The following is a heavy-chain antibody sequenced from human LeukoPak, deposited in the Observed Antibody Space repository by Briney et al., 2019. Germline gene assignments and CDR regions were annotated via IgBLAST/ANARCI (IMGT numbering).Heavy chain of an antibody. V-gene: IGHV4-34*01. Sequence: SETLSLTCAVYGGSFSGYYWSWIRQPPGKGLEWIGGINHSGSTNYNPSLKSRVTISVDTSKNQFSLKLSSVTAADTAVYYCARGRAVAGPSRIKYYYYGMDVWGQGTTVTVSS. J-gene: IGHJ6*02. CDR3: ARGRAVAGPSRIKYYYYGMDV. CDR2: INHSGST. CDR1: GGSFSGYY. D-gene: IGHD6-19*01.